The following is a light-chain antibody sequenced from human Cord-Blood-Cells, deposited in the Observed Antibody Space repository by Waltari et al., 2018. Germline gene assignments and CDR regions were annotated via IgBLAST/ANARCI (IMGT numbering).Light chain of an antibody. Sequence: QSVLTQPPSVSGAPGQRVTISCTGSSSNIGAGYAVHWYQQLPGTAPTLLIWGNSNRPSGGPDRCTGSSALTSASLAITGLQAEDEADYYCQSYDSGLRGWVFGGGTKLTVL. CDR1: SSNIGAGYA. CDR2: GNS. V-gene: IGLV1-40*01. CDR3: QSYDSGLRGWV. J-gene: IGLJ3*02.